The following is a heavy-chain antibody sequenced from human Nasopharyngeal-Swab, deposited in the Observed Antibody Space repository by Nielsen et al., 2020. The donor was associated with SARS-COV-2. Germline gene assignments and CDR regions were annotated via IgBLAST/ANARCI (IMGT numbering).Heavy chain of an antibody. Sequence: ASVKVSCKTSGYTFTRIGISWVRQAPGQGLEWMGWISTYNGNPNYEQKFQGRVTMTTDTSTSTVYMEVRSLRSDDTAVYYCARDGDKFSEYWGQGSLVTVSS. V-gene: IGHV1-18*01. J-gene: IGHJ4*02. CDR2: ISTYNGNP. CDR1: GYTFTRIG. D-gene: IGHD6-25*01. CDR3: ARDGDKFSEY.